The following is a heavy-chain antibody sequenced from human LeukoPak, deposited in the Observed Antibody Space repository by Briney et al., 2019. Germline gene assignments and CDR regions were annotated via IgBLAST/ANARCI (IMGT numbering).Heavy chain of an antibody. CDR2: IIPIFGTA. CDR3: ARDYSSGWYEYFQH. CDR1: GGTFSSYA. D-gene: IGHD6-19*01. J-gene: IGHJ1*01. V-gene: IGHV1-69*13. Sequence: SVKVSCKASGGTFSSYAISWVRQAPGQGLGWMGGIIPIFGTANYAQKFQGRVTITADESTSTAYMELSSLRSEDTAVYYCARDYSSGWYEYFQHWGQGTLVTVSS.